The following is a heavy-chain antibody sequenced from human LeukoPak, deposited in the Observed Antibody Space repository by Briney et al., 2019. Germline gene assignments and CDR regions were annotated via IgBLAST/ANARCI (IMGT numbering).Heavy chain of an antibody. Sequence: GGSLRLSCAASGFTFSSYEMNWVRQAPGKGLEWVSYISSSGSTIYYADSVKGRFTISRDNAKNSLYLQMNSLRAEDTAVYYCAVDYYDSSGYSPNPLDYWGQGTLVTVSS. CDR2: ISSSGSTI. V-gene: IGHV3-48*03. CDR1: GFTFSSYE. D-gene: IGHD3-22*01. J-gene: IGHJ4*02. CDR3: AVDYYDSSGYSPNPLDY.